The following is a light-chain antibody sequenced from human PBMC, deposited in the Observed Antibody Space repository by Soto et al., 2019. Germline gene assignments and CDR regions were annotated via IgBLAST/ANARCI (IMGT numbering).Light chain of an antibody. J-gene: IGKJ5*01. CDR1: ESVSTN. CDR3: QQHNQWPIT. Sequence: VMTQSPATLSVSPGERATLSCRASESVSTNLAWYQQRPGQAPRLVIYGASTRATGIPARFSGGGSGTEFTLTINSLQSEDSAVYYCQQHNQWPITFGQGTRLEIK. CDR2: GAS. V-gene: IGKV3-15*01.